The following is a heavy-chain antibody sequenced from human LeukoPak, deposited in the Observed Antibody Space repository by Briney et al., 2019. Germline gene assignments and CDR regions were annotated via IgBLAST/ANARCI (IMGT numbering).Heavy chain of an antibody. V-gene: IGHV4-34*01. D-gene: IGHD2-21*02. CDR2: INHSGST. CDR1: GGSFSGYY. J-gene: IGHJ5*02. Sequence: SETLSLTCAVYGGSFSGYYWSWIRQPPGKGLEWIGEINHSGSTNYNPSLKSRVTISVDTSKNQFSLKLSSVTAADTAVYYCARTHIVVVTAIPRDWYFDPWGQGTLVTVSS. CDR3: ARTHIVVVTAIPRDWYFDP.